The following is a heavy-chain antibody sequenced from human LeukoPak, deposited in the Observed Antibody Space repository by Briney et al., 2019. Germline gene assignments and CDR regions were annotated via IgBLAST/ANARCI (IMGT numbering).Heavy chain of an antibody. CDR2: IGGSGTGT. CDR1: GFTFSSYY. J-gene: IGHJ4*02. Sequence: GGSLRLSCAASGFTFSSYYMSWVRQAPGKGLEWVSAIGGSGTGTYYADSVKGWFTISRDNSKNTLYLQMNSLRAEDTAVYYCVKDETGSSWYNWGQGTLVTVSS. CDR3: VKDETGSSWYN. V-gene: IGHV3-23*01. D-gene: IGHD6-13*01.